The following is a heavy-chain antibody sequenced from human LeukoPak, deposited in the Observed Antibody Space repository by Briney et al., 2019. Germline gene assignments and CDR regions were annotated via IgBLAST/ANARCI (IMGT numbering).Heavy chain of an antibody. J-gene: IGHJ4*02. CDR3: AKDAERGFDYSNSLNY. CDR2: IWSDASNT. Sequence: GGSLRLSCETSGFTFSHYGMHWVRQAPGAGLEWVAVIWSDASNTYYADSVKGRFTISRDNSRNTLYLQMSSLRAEDTAVYYCAKDAERGFDYSNSLNYWGQGTLVTVSS. V-gene: IGHV3-33*06. CDR1: GFTFSHYG. D-gene: IGHD4-11*01.